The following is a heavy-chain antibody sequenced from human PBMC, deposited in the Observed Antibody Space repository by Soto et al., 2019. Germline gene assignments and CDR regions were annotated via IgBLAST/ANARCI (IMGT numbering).Heavy chain of an antibody. Sequence: PSETLCLTCGVSGGSFSDSCWTWIRQPPGKGLEWIGGINHGGDTIYYSSLSSRVTISLDASKSQFPLNLNSVTAADTAVYYCARSRRVWTNSGSSYGYYYYGMDVWGQGTTVT. CDR3: ARSRRVWTNSGSSYGYYYYGMDV. CDR2: INHGGDT. CDR1: GGSFSDSC. D-gene: IGHD3-10*01. J-gene: IGHJ6*01. V-gene: IGHV4-34*01.